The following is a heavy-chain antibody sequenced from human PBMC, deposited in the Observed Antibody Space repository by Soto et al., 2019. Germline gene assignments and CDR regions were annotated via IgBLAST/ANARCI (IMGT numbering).Heavy chain of an antibody. D-gene: IGHD3-3*01. V-gene: IGHV1-18*04. CDR3: ARDSNPFGVVIRKPGAHNYGMDV. J-gene: IGHJ6*02. Sequence: QVPLVQSGAEVKKPGASVTISCKASGYPVTRYGFSWVRQAPGQGLQWIGRISAYNGNTEYAQNVQDRVTMTADTCTSSAYLELRGLRSDDTAVYFCARDSNPFGVVIRKPGAHNYGMDVWGQGTTVTVSS. CDR2: ISAYNGNT. CDR1: GYPVTRYG.